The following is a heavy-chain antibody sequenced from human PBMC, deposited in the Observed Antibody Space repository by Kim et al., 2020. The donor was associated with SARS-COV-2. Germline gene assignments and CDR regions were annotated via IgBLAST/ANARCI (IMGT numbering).Heavy chain of an antibody. Sequence: SVKVSCKASGGTFSSYAISWVRQAPGQGLEWMGGIIPIFGTANYAQKFQGRVTITADESTSTAYMELSSLRSEDTAVYYCARKSTMVRGVIMDPPYYYYYGMDVWGQGTTVTVSS. D-gene: IGHD3-10*01. CDR2: IIPIFGTA. CDR1: GGTFSSYA. CDR3: ARKSTMVRGVIMDPPYYYYYGMDV. J-gene: IGHJ6*02. V-gene: IGHV1-69*13.